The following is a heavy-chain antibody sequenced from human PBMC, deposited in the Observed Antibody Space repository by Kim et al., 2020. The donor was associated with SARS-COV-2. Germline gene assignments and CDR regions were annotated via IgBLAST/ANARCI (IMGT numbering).Heavy chain of an antibody. Sequence: GGSLRLSCAASGFTFSSYGMHWVRQAPGKGLEWVAVIWYDGSNKYYADSVKGRFTISRDNSKNTLYLQMNSLRAEDTAVYYCARDLLAGGRANWFDPWGQGTLVTVSS. D-gene: IGHD6-13*01. CDR2: IWYDGSNK. CDR1: GFTFSSYG. CDR3: ARDLLAGGRANWFDP. J-gene: IGHJ5*02. V-gene: IGHV3-33*01.